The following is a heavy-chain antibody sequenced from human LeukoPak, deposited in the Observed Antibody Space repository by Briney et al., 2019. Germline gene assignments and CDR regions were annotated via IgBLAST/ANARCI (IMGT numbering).Heavy chain of an antibody. CDR2: IIPIFGTA. CDR1: GGTFSSYA. Sequence: SVKVSCKASGGTFSSYAISWVRQAPGQGLEWMGGIIPIFGTANYAQKFQGRVTITADESTSTAYMEMCSLRSEDTAVYYCAREVDTAIADYFDYWGQGTLVTVSS. CDR3: AREVDTAIADYFDY. V-gene: IGHV1-69*13. D-gene: IGHD5-18*01. J-gene: IGHJ4*02.